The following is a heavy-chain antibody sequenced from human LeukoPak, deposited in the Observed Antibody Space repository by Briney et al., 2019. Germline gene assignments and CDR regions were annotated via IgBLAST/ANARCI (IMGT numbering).Heavy chain of an antibody. CDR1: GGSFSGYY. V-gene: IGHV4-34*01. Sequence: SETLSLTCAVYGGSFSGYYWSWIRQPPGKGLEGIGEINHSGSTNYNPSLKSRVTISVDTSKNQFSLKLSSVTAADTAVYYCARIPWFDPWGQGTLVTVSS. D-gene: IGHD2-2*02. CDR2: INHSGST. CDR3: ARIPWFDP. J-gene: IGHJ5*02.